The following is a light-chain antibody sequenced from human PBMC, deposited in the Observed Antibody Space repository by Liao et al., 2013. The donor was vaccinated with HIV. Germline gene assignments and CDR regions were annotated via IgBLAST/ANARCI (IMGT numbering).Light chain of an antibody. CDR1: KLGHKY. CDR2: QDT. J-gene: IGLJ2*01. Sequence: SYELTQPPSVSVSPGQKVSITCSGDKLGHKYASWYQQKPGQSPVVVIYQDTKRPSGIPERFSGSKFGNTAILTISGTQAIDEADYFCQAWDRSTAVFGGGTKLTVL. CDR3: QAWDRSTAV. V-gene: IGLV3-1*01.